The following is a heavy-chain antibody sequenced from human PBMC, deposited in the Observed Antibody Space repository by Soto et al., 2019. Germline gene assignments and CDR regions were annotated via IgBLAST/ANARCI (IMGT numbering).Heavy chain of an antibody. V-gene: IGHV4-34*01. CDR1: GGSFSGYY. Sequence: XETLSLTCAVYGGSFSGYYWSWIRQPPGKGLEWIGEINHSGSTNYNPSLKSRVTISVDTSKNQFSLKLSSVTAADTAVYYCARESRFLEWLSLNWFDPWGQGTLVT. D-gene: IGHD3-3*01. J-gene: IGHJ5*02. CDR2: INHSGST. CDR3: ARESRFLEWLSLNWFDP.